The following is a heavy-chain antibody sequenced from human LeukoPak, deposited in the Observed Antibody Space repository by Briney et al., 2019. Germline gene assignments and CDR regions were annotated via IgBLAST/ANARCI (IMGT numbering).Heavy chain of an antibody. V-gene: IGHV3-74*01. CDR1: GFSFSIYY. Sequence: PGGSLRLSCAASGFSFSIYYMHWVRQAPGKGLVWVSRINSDGTATVYADSVRGQFTISRDNAKNTLYLQMNSLRAEDTAVYYCVLYGLGSPHWGQGTLVTVSS. J-gene: IGHJ4*02. CDR2: INSDGTAT. D-gene: IGHD3-10*01. CDR3: VLYGLGSPH.